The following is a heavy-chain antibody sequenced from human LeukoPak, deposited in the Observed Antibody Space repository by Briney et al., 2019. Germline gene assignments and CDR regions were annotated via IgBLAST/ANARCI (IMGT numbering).Heavy chain of an antibody. D-gene: IGHD3-22*01. CDR2: IIPIFGTA. CDR3: ARDGLGFRYYDSSGYYY. Sequence: SVKVSCKASGGTFSSYAISWVRQAPGQGLEWMGRIIPIFGTANYAQKFQGRVTITTDESTSTAYMELSSLRSEDTTVYYCARDGLGFRYYDSSGYYYWGQGTLVTVSS. J-gene: IGHJ4*02. CDR1: GGTFSSYA. V-gene: IGHV1-69*05.